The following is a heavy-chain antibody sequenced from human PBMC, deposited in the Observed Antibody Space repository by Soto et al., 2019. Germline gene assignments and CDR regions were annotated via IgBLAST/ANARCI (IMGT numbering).Heavy chain of an antibody. Sequence: ASVKVSVKSSGYTFTSYDMYWVRQATGQGLECMGGMNPNTGNSGYAQKFQGRVTMTSDTSISTAHMELSSLRSEDTAVYYCARRAETNGWNGFGADKYYFDFWGQGTLVTVSS. CDR1: GYTFTSYD. V-gene: IGHV1-8*01. CDR3: ARRAETNGWNGFGADKYYFDF. D-gene: IGHD1-1*01. CDR2: MNPNTGNS. J-gene: IGHJ4*02.